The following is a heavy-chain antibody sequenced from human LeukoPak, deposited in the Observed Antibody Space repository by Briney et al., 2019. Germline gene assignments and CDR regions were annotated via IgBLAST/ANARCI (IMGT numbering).Heavy chain of an antibody. V-gene: IGHV1-24*01. D-gene: IGHD3-10*01. CDR2: FDCEDRDT. Sequence: ASVKVSCKVSGYTLTELSIYWVRQAPEKGLEWMGSFDCEDRDTIYAPKFQGRVTMTEDTSTDTAYMELSSLRSEDTAVYYCATGTITAGMDVWGQGTTVTVSS. CDR3: ATGTITAGMDV. J-gene: IGHJ6*02. CDR1: GYTLTELS.